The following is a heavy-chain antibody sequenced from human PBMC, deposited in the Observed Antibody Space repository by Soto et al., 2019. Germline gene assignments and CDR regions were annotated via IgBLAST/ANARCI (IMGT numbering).Heavy chain of an antibody. CDR3: ARAAYGSGSYYAPYYYYAMDG. Sequence: KPSETLSLTCTVSGASVSSYYWSWIRQPPGKGLEWLGYILYTGNTNYNPSLKSRVTMSVDTSTDQVSLKLSAVTAADTAVYFCARAAYGSGSYYAPYYYYAMDGWGQGTTVTVSS. D-gene: IGHD3-10*01. J-gene: IGHJ6*02. CDR2: ILYTGNT. CDR1: GASVSSYY. V-gene: IGHV4-59*02.